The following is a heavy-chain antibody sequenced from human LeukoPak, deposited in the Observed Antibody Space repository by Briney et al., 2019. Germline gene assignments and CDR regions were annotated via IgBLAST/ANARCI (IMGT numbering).Heavy chain of an antibody. CDR1: GFTFSSYA. CDR3: AREGYVLGLDY. V-gene: IGHV3-30*09. J-gene: IGHJ4*02. Sequence: GGSLRLSCAASGFTFSSYAMHWVRQAPGKGLEWVAVISYDGSNKYYADSVKGRFAISRDNSKNTLYLQMNSLRAEDTAVYYCAREGYVLGLDYWGQGTLVTVSS. D-gene: IGHD5-12*01. CDR2: ISYDGSNK.